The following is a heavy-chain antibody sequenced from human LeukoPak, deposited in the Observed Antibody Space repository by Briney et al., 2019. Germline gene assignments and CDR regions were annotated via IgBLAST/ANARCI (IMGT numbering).Heavy chain of an antibody. CDR3: AGKYSSSSLWFDP. J-gene: IGHJ5*02. CDR1: GYTFTSYD. CDR2: INPNRGNT. V-gene: IGHV1-8*02. D-gene: IGHD6-6*01. Sequence: ASVKVSCKASGYTFTSYDINWVRQATGQGLEWMGWINPNRGNTGYAQKFQGRVTMTRNTSISTAYMELSSLISEGTAVYYCAGKYSSSSLWFDPWGQGTLVTVSS.